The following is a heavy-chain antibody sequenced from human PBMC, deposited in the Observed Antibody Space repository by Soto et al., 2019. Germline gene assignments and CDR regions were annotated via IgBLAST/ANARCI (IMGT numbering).Heavy chain of an antibody. CDR1: GYVFTSYD. J-gene: IGHJ1*01. D-gene: IGHD3-22*01. V-gene: IGHV1-8*01. CDR2: MNANTGET. CDR3: ARVHRSGKYNQLHSFFQL. Sequence: QAQLEQSGAEVKKPGASVKVSCKASGYVFTSYDIDWVRQAPGHGLEWLGWMNANTGETGYAQKFQGRVAMTRDRSRCPAYMELSGLTSDDTAVYYCARVHRSGKYNQLHSFFQLWDQGSRVCVSS.